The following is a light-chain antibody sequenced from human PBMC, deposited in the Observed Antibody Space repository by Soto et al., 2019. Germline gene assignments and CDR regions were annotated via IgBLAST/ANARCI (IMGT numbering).Light chain of an antibody. CDR2: GTS. CDR1: QSLSSSY. Sequence: EIVLTQSPATLSLSPGERATLSCRASQSLSSSYLAWYQQKPGQAPRLLIYGTSIRATGIPARFSGSGSGTDFTLTISSLEPEDSAVYYCQQRSTWPFFGPGTKVDI. J-gene: IGKJ3*01. V-gene: IGKV3D-20*02. CDR3: QQRSTWPF.